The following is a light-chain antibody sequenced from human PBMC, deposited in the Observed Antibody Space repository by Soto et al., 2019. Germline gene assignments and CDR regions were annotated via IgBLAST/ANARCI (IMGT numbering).Light chain of an antibody. CDR2: SDT. V-gene: IGLV1-44*01. Sequence: QSVLTQSPSASGTPGQRVTISCSGSSSNIGSNTVNWYQQLPGTAPKLLIYSDTQRPSGVPDRFSGSKSGTSASLAISGLQSEDEADYYCASWDDSLSAVVFGGGTKLTVL. CDR1: SSNIGSNT. CDR3: ASWDDSLSAVV. J-gene: IGLJ2*01.